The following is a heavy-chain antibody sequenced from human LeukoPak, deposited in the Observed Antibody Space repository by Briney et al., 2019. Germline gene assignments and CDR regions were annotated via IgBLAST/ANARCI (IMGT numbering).Heavy chain of an antibody. CDR3: ARVLLWFGALGY. CDR2: IIPILGIA. Sequence: GASVKVSCKASGGTFSSYAISWVRQAPGQGLEWMGRIIPILGIANYAQKFQGRVTITADKSTSTAYMELSSLRSEDTAVYYCARVLLWFGALGYWGQGTLVTVSS. D-gene: IGHD3-10*01. CDR1: GGTFSSYA. J-gene: IGHJ4*02. V-gene: IGHV1-69*04.